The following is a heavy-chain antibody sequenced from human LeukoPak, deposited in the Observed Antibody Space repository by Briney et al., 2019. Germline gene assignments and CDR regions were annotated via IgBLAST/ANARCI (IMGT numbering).Heavy chain of an antibody. D-gene: IGHD3-10*01. V-gene: IGHV4-61*02. CDR3: ARDRRGSGSYYGDY. CDR2: IYTSGST. Sequence: PSETLSLTCTVSGGSISSGSYYWSWIRQPAGKGLEWIGRIYTSGSTNYNPSLKSRVTMSVDTSKKQFSLKLSSVTAADTAVYYCARDRRGSGSYYGDYWGQGTLVTVSS. CDR1: GGSISSGSYY. J-gene: IGHJ4*02.